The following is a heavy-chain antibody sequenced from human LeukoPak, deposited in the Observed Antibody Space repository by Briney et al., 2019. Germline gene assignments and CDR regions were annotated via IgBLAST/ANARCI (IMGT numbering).Heavy chain of an antibody. V-gene: IGHV3-74*01. CDR3: AREYSSSRYFDY. Sequence: QPGGSLRLSCAASGFTFSSYWIHWVRQAPGKGLVWVSRINSDGSSTSYADSVKGRFTISRDNAKNTLYLQTNSLRAEDTAVYYCAREYSSSRYFDYWGQGTLVTVSS. CDR1: GFTFSSYW. CDR2: INSDGSST. J-gene: IGHJ4*02. D-gene: IGHD6-6*01.